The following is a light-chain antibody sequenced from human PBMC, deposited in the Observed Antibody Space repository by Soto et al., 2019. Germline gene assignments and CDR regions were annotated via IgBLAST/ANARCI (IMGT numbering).Light chain of an antibody. Sequence: EIVLTQSPGTLSLSPGERATLSCRASQSVSSSYLAWYQQKPGQAPRLLIYGASSRATGIPDRFSGSGSGTDFTLTIGRLEPEDFAVYYCQQYGRSPPKTFGQGTKVEIK. CDR3: QQYGRSPPKT. J-gene: IGKJ1*01. CDR2: GAS. V-gene: IGKV3-20*01. CDR1: QSVSSSY.